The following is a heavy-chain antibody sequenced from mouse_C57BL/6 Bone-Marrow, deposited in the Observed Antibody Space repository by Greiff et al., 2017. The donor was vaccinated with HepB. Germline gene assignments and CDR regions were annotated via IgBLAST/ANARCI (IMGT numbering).Heavy chain of an antibody. CDR2: ISYDGSN. J-gene: IGHJ3*01. CDR3: ARDWAWFAY. V-gene: IGHV3-6*01. CDR1: GYSITSGYY. Sequence: EVQRVESGPGLVKPSQSLSLTCSVTGYSITSGYYWNWIRQFPGNKLEWMGYISYDGSNNYNPSLKNRISIIRDTSKNQLFLKLNSVTTEETATYYWARDWAWFAYWGQGTLVTVSA.